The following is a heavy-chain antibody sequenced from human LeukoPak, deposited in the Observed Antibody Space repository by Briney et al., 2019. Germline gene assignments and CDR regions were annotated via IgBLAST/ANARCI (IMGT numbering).Heavy chain of an antibody. D-gene: IGHD1-26*01. CDR1: GGTFSRYA. CDR3: ARQKRVESYYFDY. J-gene: IGHJ4*02. Sequence: GTSVKVYCKASGGTFSRYAISWVRQAPGQGLEWKGGIIPIFGTANYAQKFQGRVTITTDEATSTAYMELSSLRSEDTAVYYCARQKRVESYYFDYWGQGTLVTVSS. CDR2: IIPIFGTA. V-gene: IGHV1-69*05.